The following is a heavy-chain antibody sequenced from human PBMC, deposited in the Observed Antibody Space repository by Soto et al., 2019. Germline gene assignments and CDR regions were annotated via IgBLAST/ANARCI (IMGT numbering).Heavy chain of an antibody. J-gene: IGHJ6*02. Sequence: QVQLVESGGGLVKPGGSLRLSCAASGFIFSDYYMTWIRQSPGKGLEWISYISNSGITNYADSVKGRFTISRDNAKNSLYRQMASLSAEDTGVYYCASENYYKMDVWGQGTTVTVSS. CDR2: ISNSGIT. CDR1: GFIFSDYY. CDR3: ASENYYKMDV. V-gene: IGHV3-11*05.